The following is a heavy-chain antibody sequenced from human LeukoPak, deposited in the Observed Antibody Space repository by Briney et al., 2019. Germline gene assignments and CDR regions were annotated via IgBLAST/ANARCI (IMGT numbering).Heavy chain of an antibody. D-gene: IGHD6-13*01. V-gene: IGHV4-30-4*01. Sequence: SETLSLTCTVSGGSISSGDYYWSWIRQPPGKGLEWIGYIYYSGSTYYNPSLKSRVTISVDTSKNQFSLKLSSVTAADTAVYYCARDWTYSSTSTFDYWGQGTLVTVSS. CDR1: GGSISSGDYY. CDR2: IYYSGST. CDR3: ARDWTYSSTSTFDY. J-gene: IGHJ4*02.